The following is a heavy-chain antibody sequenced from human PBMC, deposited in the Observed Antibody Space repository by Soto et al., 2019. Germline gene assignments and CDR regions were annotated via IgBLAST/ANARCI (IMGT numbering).Heavy chain of an antibody. J-gene: IGHJ6*02. CDR3: ARDIVVVPAASFYYGMDV. CDR2: ISAYNGNT. CDR1: GYTFTSYG. D-gene: IGHD2-2*01. Sequence: GASVKVSCKASGYTFTSYGISWVRQAPGQGLEWMGWISAYNGNTNYAQKLQGRVTMTTDTSTSTAYMELRSLRSDDTAVYYCARDIVVVPAASFYYGMDVWGQETPVTVSS. V-gene: IGHV1-18*01.